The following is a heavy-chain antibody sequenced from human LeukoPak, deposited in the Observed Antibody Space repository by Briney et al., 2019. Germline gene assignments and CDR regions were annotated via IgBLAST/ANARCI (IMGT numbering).Heavy chain of an antibody. J-gene: IGHJ4*02. CDR2: INHSGST. CDR1: GGSFSGYY. Sequence: SETLSLTCAIYGGSFSGYYWSWIRQPPGKGLEWIGGINHSGSTNYNPSLKSRVTISVDTSNNQFSLKLSSVTAADTAVYYCARGTAMITFGGVIVIPLHYFDYWGQGTLVTVSS. CDR3: ARGTAMITFGGVIVIPLHYFDY. D-gene: IGHD3-16*02. V-gene: IGHV4-34*01.